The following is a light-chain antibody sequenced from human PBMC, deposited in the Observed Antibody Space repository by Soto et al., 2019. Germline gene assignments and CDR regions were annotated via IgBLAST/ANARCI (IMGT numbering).Light chain of an antibody. CDR1: QSISSY. V-gene: IGKV1-39*01. J-gene: IGKJ2*01. Sequence: DIQLTQSPSSLSASVGDRGTITCRESQSISSYLKWYQQKPGKAPKLLIYAGSSLQSGVPSRFSGRGSGADFTLTISSLQPEDFATYYCQQTYSIPVTFGQGTKLEIK. CDR2: AGS. CDR3: QQTYSIPVT.